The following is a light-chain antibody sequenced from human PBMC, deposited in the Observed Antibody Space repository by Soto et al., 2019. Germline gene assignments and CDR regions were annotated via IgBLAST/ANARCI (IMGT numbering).Light chain of an antibody. Sequence: IVVTQSPATLSASPWDRVTITSRASQFVSSRLAWYQQRPGRVPRLLIYATSTRELGISARFSGSGSGTEFTLTISSLQSEDFAVYYCQQYNSWPPTFGQGTKVDIK. V-gene: IGKV3-15*01. J-gene: IGKJ1*01. CDR2: ATS. CDR1: QFVSSR. CDR3: QQYNSWPPT.